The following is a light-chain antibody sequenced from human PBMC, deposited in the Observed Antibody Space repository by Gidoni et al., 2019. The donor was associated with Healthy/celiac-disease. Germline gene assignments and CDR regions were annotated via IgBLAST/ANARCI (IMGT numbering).Light chain of an antibody. CDR1: QSVTSSY. CDR3: QQCGSSPLT. V-gene: IGKV3-20*01. Sequence: EIVLTQSRGTLSSSPGERATPSCRASQSVTSSYLAWYQQKPGQAPRLLIYGASSRTTGIPDRFSGSGSGTDFTLTISRLEPEDFAVYHCQQCGSSPLTFGRGTKVEIK. CDR2: GAS. J-gene: IGKJ4*01.